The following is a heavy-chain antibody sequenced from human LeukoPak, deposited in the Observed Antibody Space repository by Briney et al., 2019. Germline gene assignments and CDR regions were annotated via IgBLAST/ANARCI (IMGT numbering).Heavy chain of an antibody. CDR2: INPNSGGT. D-gene: IGHD3-10*01. V-gene: IGHV1-2*02. Sequence: ASVKVSCKASGYTFTGYYMHWVRQAPGQGLEWMGWINPNSGGTNYAQKFQGRVTMTRDTSISTAYMELSRLRSDDTAVYYCAREDDQIGSSIDYWGQGTLVTVSS. J-gene: IGHJ4*02. CDR3: AREDDQIGSSIDY. CDR1: GYTFTGYY.